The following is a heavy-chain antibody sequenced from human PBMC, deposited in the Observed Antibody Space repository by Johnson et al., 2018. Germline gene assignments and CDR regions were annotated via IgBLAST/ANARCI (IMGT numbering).Heavy chain of an antibody. J-gene: IGHJ6*02. V-gene: IGHV3-21*01. CDR3: ARADYGSCYYYYGMDV. CDR1: GFTFSSYS. D-gene: IGHD4-17*01. CDR2: ISSSSSYI. Sequence: EVQLVESGGGLVKPGGSLRLSCAASGFTFSSYSMNWVRQAPGKGLEWVSSISSSSSYIYYADSVKGRFTISRDNAKNSLYLQMNSLRAEDTAVYYCARADYGSCYYYYGMDVWGQGTTVTVSS.